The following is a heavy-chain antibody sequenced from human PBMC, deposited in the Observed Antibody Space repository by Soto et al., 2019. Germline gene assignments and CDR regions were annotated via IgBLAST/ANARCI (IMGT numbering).Heavy chain of an antibody. CDR3: AREGLAVAGRAFDY. CDR1: GYTFTSYD. CDR2: MNPNRGNT. Sequence: QVQLVQSGAEVKKPGASVKVSCKASGYTFTSYDINWVRQATVQGLEWMGWMNPNRGNTGYAQKFQGRVTMTRNTSISTAYMELSSLRSEDTAVYYCAREGLAVAGRAFDYWGQGTLVTVSS. V-gene: IGHV1-8*01. J-gene: IGHJ4*02. D-gene: IGHD6-19*01.